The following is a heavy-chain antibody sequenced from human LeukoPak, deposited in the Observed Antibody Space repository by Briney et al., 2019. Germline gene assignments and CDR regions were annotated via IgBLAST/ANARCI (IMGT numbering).Heavy chain of an antibody. CDR3: ARGTYYYDSSGYYGHYYYYYMDV. V-gene: IGHV4-61*02. CDR1: GGSISSGSYY. J-gene: IGHJ6*03. Sequence: SQTLSLTCTVSGGSISSGSYYWSWIRQPAGKGLEWIGRIYTSGSTNYNPSLKSRVTISVDTPKNQFSLKLSSVTAADTAVYYCARGTYYYDSSGYYGHYYYYYMDVWGKGTTVTISS. D-gene: IGHD3-22*01. CDR2: IYTSGST.